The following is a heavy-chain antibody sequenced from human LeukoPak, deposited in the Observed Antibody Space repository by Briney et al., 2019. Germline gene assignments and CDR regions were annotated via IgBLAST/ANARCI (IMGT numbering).Heavy chain of an antibody. Sequence: ASVKVSCKASGYTFTSYAMHWVRQAPGQRLEWMGWINAGNGNTKYSQKFQGRVTITRDTSASTAYMELSSLRSEDTAVYYCARDQVVVPSNWFDPWGQGTLVTVSS. D-gene: IGHD2-2*01. CDR3: ARDQVVVPSNWFDP. CDR1: GYTFTSYA. V-gene: IGHV1-3*01. J-gene: IGHJ5*02. CDR2: INAGNGNT.